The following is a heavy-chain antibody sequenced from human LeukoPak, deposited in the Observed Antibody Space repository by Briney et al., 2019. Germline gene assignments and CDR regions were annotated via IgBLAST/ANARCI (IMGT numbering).Heavy chain of an antibody. J-gene: IGHJ4*02. V-gene: IGHV3-23*01. CDR2: ITSCGERK. Sequence: PGGSLRLSCAASGSTFTFYAMSWVRQAPGQGLQWVSSITSCGERKWYVDAVKGRCTITRDNSENTLYLQMHSLRAEDTAIYYCARDRPNYYGSDGHYYRRDGDYWGRGTLVSVSS. D-gene: IGHD3-22*01. CDR3: ARDRPNYYGSDGHYYRRDGDY. CDR1: GSTFTFYA.